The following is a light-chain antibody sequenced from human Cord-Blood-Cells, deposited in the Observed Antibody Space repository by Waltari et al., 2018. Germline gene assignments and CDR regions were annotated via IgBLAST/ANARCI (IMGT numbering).Light chain of an antibody. V-gene: IGKV1-5*01. Sequence: DIQMTQSPSTLSASVGDRVTITCRASPSISSWLAWYQQKPGKAPKLLIYDASSLESGVPSRCSGSGSGTEFTLTISSLQPDDFATYYCQQYNSYWTFGQGTKVEIK. CDR1: PSISSW. J-gene: IGKJ1*01. CDR3: QQYNSYWT. CDR2: DAS.